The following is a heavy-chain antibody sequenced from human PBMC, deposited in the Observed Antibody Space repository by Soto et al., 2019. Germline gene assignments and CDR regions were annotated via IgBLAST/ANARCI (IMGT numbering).Heavy chain of an antibody. CDR2: INPNSGGT. J-gene: IGHJ6*02. V-gene: IGHV1-2*04. D-gene: IGHD4-4*01. Sequence: ASVKVSCKASGYTFTGYYMHWVRQAPGQGLEWMGWINPNSGGTNYAQKFQGWVTITRDTSISTAYMELSRLRSDDTAVYYCARVRHTVPPSGPRGVGGMDVWGQGTTVTVSS. CDR1: GYTFTGYY. CDR3: ARVRHTVPPSGPRGVGGMDV.